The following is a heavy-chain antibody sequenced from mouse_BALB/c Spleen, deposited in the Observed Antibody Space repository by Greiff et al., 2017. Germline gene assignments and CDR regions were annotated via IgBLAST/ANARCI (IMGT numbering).Heavy chain of an antibody. V-gene: IGHV14-3*02. CDR3: ARRGFTTVVFDY. J-gene: IGHJ2*01. D-gene: IGHD1-1*01. CDR1: GFNIKDTY. CDR2: IDPANGNT. Sequence: EVQLQQSGAELVKPGASVKLSCTASGFNIKDTYMHWVKQRPEQGLEWIGRIDPANGNTKYDPKFQGKATITADTSSNTAYLQLSSLTSEDTAVYYCARRGFTTVVFDYWGQGTTLTVSS.